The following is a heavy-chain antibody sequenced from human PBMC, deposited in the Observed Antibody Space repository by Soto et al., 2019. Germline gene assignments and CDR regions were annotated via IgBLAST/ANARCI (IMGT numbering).Heavy chain of an antibody. J-gene: IGHJ4*02. CDR3: ARGSTDSYPGSRIFDL. Sequence: GGSLRLSCVASGLIFGSRAMSWVRQAPGEGLQWVATITDTGGGAKYADSVRGRFVISRDNSQKTLYLQMTSLTAEDSAMYFCARGSTDSYPGSRIFDLWGRGTLVTVSS. CDR1: GLIFGSRA. V-gene: IGHV3-23*01. CDR2: ITDTGGGA. D-gene: IGHD3-10*01.